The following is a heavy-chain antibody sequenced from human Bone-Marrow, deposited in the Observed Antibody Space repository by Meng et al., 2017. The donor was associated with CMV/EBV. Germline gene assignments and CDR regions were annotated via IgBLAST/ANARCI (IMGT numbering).Heavy chain of an antibody. V-gene: IGHV3-23*01. CDR3: AKVPVMGGFGY. Sequence: GESLKISCAASGFTFSSYAMSWVRQAPGKGLEWVSAISGSGGSTYYADSVKGRFTISRDNSKNTLYLQMNSLRAEDTAVYYCAKVPVMGGFGYWGQGTLVTVSS. CDR1: GFTFSSYA. CDR2: ISGSGGST. D-gene: IGHD2-8*01. J-gene: IGHJ4*02.